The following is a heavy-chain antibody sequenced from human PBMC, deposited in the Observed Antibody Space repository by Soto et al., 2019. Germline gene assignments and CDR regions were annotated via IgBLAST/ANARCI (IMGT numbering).Heavy chain of an antibody. J-gene: IGHJ4*02. V-gene: IGHV1-69*02. Sequence: GASVKVSFKASGGTFSSYTISWVRQAPGQGLDCMGRIIPILGIANYAQKFQGRVTITADKSTSTAYLELSSLRSEDTAVYYCARSGGYSHGYDYWGQGTLVTVSS. D-gene: IGHD5-18*01. CDR3: ARSGGYSHGYDY. CDR2: IIPILGIA. CDR1: GGTFSSYT.